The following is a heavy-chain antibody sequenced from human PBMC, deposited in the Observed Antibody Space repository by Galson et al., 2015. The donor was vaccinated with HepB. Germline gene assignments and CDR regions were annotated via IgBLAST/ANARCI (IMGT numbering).Heavy chain of an antibody. Sequence: SVKVSCKASGYTFTSYAIHWVRQAPGQGLECLGWMNAGNGNTKYSQRFQGRVTIIRDTSASTAYMELSSLRSEDTAVYYCARDDCSGAACYPGGTWGQGTLVTVSS. CDR1: GYTFTSYA. CDR2: MNAGNGNT. V-gene: IGHV1-3*01. D-gene: IGHD2-8*02. CDR3: ARDDCSGAACYPGGT. J-gene: IGHJ4*02.